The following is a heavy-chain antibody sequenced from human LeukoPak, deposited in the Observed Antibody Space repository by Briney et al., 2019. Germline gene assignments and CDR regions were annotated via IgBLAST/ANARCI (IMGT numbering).Heavy chain of an antibody. CDR3: TTEWVGYYYGSGSYYNIDY. CDR2: IKSKTDGGTT. D-gene: IGHD3-10*01. Sequence: GGSLRLSCAASGFTFSSYEMNWVRQAPGKGLEWVGRIKSKTDGGTTDYAAPVKGRFTISRDDSKNTLYLQMNSLKTEDTAVYYCTTEWVGYYYGSGSYYNIDYWGQGTLVTVSS. CDR1: GFTFSSYE. V-gene: IGHV3-15*01. J-gene: IGHJ4*02.